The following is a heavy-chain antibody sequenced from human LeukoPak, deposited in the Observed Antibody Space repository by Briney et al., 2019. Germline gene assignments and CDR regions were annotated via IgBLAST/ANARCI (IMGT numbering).Heavy chain of an antibody. CDR3: ARHTQGRGYSSGWYIDY. J-gene: IGHJ4*02. CDR1: GYSFTSYW. Sequence: GESLKISCKGSGYSFTSYWIGWVRQMPGKGLECMGIIYPGDSDTRYSPSFQGQVTISADKSINTAYLQWSSLKASDTAMYYCARHTQGRGYSSGWYIDYWGQGTLVTASS. D-gene: IGHD6-19*01. V-gene: IGHV5-51*01. CDR2: IYPGDSDT.